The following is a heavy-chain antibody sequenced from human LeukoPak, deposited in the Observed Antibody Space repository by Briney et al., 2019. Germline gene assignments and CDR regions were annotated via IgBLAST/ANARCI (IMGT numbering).Heavy chain of an antibody. D-gene: IGHD3-10*01. CDR2: IYYSGST. CDR3: ARDLYYYGSGSYQGTHNWFDP. V-gene: IGHV4-59*01. J-gene: IGHJ5*02. Sequence: SETLSLTCTVSGGSIGSYYWSWIRQPPGKGLEWIGYIYYSGSTNYNPSLKSRVTISVDASKNQFSLKLSSVTAADTAVYYCARDLYYYGSGSYQGTHNWFDPWGQGTLVTVSS. CDR1: GGSIGSYY.